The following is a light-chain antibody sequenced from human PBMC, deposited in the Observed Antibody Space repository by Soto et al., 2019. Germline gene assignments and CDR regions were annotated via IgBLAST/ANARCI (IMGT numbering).Light chain of an antibody. CDR1: SSDVGSYNL. J-gene: IGLJ1*01. V-gene: IGLV2-23*02. CDR3: CSYAGSSTPYV. CDR2: EVS. Sequence: QSALTQPASVSGSPGQSITISCTGTSSDVGSYNLVSWYQQHPGKAPKLMIYEVSKRPSGVSNRFSGSKSGNTASLTISGRLDADEDDDYCCSYAGSSTPYVFGTGTKLTVL.